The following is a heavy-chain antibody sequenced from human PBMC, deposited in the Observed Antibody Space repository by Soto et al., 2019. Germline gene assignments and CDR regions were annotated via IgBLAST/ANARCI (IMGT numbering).Heavy chain of an antibody. J-gene: IGHJ4*02. Sequence: QLQLQESGPGLVKPSETLFLTCTIPGDSISGTSYRWVWIRQAPGKGLEWLADIYSSRNAYYSPSLKSRLTISIDTSSNHFYLTLKSVTAADTAIYYCARRIGGSSNFDNWGQGTLVTVSS. V-gene: IGHV4-39*02. D-gene: IGHD2-15*01. CDR2: IYSSRNA. CDR1: GDSISGTSYR. CDR3: ARRIGGSSNFDN.